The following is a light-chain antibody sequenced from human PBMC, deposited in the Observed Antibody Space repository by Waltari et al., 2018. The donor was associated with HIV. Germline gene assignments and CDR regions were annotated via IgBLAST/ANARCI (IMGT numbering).Light chain of an antibody. V-gene: IGLV1-51*01. J-gene: IGLJ2*01. CDR1: SSNIGNNY. CDR2: DNN. Sequence: QSVLTQPPSVSAAPGQKVTISCSGSSSNIGNNYVSWYQQFPGTAPKLLIYDNNKRPSGSPDRFSRAKSGTSATLGITGLQTGDEADYYCGTWDSSLSAGVFGGGTKLTVL. CDR3: GTWDSSLSAGV.